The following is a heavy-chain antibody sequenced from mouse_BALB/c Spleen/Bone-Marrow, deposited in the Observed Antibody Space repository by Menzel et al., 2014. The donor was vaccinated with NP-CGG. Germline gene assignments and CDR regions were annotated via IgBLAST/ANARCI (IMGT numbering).Heavy chain of an antibody. V-gene: IGHV1S81*02. J-gene: IGHJ1*01. CDR1: GYTFTSYY. CDR2: INPSNGGT. D-gene: IGHD2-1*01. CDR3: TRSYYGNYFDV. Sequence: QVHVKQSGAELAKPGASVKLSCKASGYTFTSYYMYWVKQRPGQGLEWTGEINPSNGGTNFNEKFKSKATLTVDKSSSTAYMQLSSLTSEDSAVYYCTRSYYGNYFDVWGAGTTVTVSS.